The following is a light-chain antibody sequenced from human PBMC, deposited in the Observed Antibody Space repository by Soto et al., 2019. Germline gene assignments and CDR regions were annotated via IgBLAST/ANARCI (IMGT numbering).Light chain of an antibody. CDR1: QSINSRY. Sequence: ESVLTQSPGTLSLSPGERATLSCRASQSINSRYLAWYQHKPGQAPRLLIHGASSRATGIPDRFSGSGSGTDFSLTISGLEPEDFAVYYCQQYAGSPPWTFGQGTKVDIK. V-gene: IGKV3-20*01. J-gene: IGKJ1*01. CDR2: GAS. CDR3: QQYAGSPPWT.